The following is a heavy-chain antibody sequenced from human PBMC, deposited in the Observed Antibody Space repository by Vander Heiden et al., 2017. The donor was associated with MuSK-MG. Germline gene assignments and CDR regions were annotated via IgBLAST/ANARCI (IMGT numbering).Heavy chain of an antibody. V-gene: IGHV1-24*01. CDR1: GYTLTELS. Sequence: QVQLVQSGAEVKKPGASVKVSCKVSGYTLTELSMHWVRQAPGKGLEWMGGFDHEDGETIYAQKVQGRVTMTEDTSTDTAYMELSSLRSEDTAVYYWATGVGGCSGGSCYSLLVLGYYYGMDVWGQGTTVTVSS. D-gene: IGHD2-15*01. CDR2: FDHEDGET. J-gene: IGHJ6*02. CDR3: ATGVGGCSGGSCYSLLVLGYYYGMDV.